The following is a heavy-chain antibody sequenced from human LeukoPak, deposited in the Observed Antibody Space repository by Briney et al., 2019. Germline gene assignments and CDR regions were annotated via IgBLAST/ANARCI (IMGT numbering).Heavy chain of an antibody. V-gene: IGHV3-33*01. J-gene: IGHJ6*02. Sequence: GRSLRLSCAASGFTFSSYGMHWDRQAPGKGLEWVAVIWYDGSNKYYADSVKGRFTISRDNSKNTLYLQMNSLRAEDTAVYYCARDGVDYYYGMDVWGQGTTVTVSS. CDR3: ARDGVDYYYGMDV. D-gene: IGHD2-15*01. CDR2: IWYDGSNK. CDR1: GFTFSSYG.